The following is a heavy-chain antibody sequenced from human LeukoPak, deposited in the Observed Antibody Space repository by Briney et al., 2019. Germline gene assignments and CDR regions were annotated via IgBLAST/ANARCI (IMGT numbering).Heavy chain of an antibody. Sequence: PGGSLRLSCAASGFTFSNYAMSWVRQAPGKGLEWVSAISGSGGSTYYADSVKGRFTISKDNSKNTLYLQMNSLRAEDTAVYYCAKSARYITGTILDWGQGTLVTVSS. CDR2: ISGSGGST. CDR1: GFTFSNYA. J-gene: IGHJ4*02. CDR3: AKSARYITGTILD. D-gene: IGHD1-7*01. V-gene: IGHV3-23*01.